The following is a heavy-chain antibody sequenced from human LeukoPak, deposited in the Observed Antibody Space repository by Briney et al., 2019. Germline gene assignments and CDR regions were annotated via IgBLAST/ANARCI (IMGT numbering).Heavy chain of an antibody. V-gene: IGHV3-66*01. CDR2: IYSGGST. D-gene: IGHD5-24*01. Sequence: GGSLRLSCAASEFSVGSNYMTWVRQAPGKGLEWVSLIYSGGSTYYADSVKGRFTISRDNAKNSLYLQMNSLRAEDTAVYYCARATRDGYSGLIYWYFDLWGRGTLVTVSS. J-gene: IGHJ2*01. CDR3: ARATRDGYSGLIYWYFDL. CDR1: EFSVGSNY.